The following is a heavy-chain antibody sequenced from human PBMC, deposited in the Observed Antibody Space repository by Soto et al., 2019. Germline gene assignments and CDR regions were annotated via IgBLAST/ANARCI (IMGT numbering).Heavy chain of an antibody. CDR2: IYYSGNT. CDR3: ASSSLYGMDA. Sequence: SETLSLTCSVSGGSISSGYYYWSWIRQPPGKGLEWIGNIYYSGNTYYNPSLKSRLIISIDTSKNQFSLKVGPVTAADTAVYYCASSSLYGMDAWGQGXTVTVSS. CDR1: GGSISSGYYY. J-gene: IGHJ6*02. V-gene: IGHV4-30-4*01.